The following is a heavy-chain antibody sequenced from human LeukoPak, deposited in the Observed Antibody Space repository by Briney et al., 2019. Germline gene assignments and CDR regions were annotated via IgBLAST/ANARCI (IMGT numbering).Heavy chain of an antibody. D-gene: IGHD6-19*01. CDR2: INGSGGST. CDR3: AKWSVAGPRYFDY. CDR1: GFTFSSYA. V-gene: IGHV3-23*01. J-gene: IGHJ4*02. Sequence: GGSLRLSCAASGFTFSSYAMSWVRQAPGKGLEWVSAINGSGGSTYYADSVKGRFTISRDNSKNTLYLQMNSLRAEDTAVYYCAKWSVAGPRYFDYWGQGTLVTVSS.